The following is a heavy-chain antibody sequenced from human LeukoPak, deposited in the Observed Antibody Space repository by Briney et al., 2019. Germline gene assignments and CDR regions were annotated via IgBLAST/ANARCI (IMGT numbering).Heavy chain of an antibody. J-gene: IGHJ4*02. CDR1: GVTFSSYA. V-gene: IGHV3-23*01. CDR3: AKDIGRIAAAGTVDY. D-gene: IGHD6-13*01. Sequence: GRSLRLSCAASGVTFSSYATSWVRHAPGQGLDWVSAVSGSGGSTYYADSVKGRFTISRDNSKNTLYLQMNSLRAEDTAVYYCAKDIGRIAAAGTVDYWGQGTLVTVSS. CDR2: VSGSGGST.